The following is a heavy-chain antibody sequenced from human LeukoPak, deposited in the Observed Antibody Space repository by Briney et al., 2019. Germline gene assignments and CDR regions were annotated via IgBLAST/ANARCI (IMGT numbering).Heavy chain of an antibody. CDR3: TRETRPFCPFAF. J-gene: IGHJ4*02. D-gene: IGHD1-7*01. CDR2: IAHDGTR. CDR1: GSSIDSTNY. V-gene: IGHV4-4*02. Sequence: PSETLSLTCGVSGSSIDSTNYWRWVRQAPGKGLEWIGEIAHDGTRNYNSSLRSRVAMSFDRANNYFSLSLTAVTAADTALYYCTRETRPFCPFAFWGQGVLVTVSS.